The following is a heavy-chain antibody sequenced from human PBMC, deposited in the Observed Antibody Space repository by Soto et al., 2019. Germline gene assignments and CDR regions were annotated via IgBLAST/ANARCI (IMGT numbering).Heavy chain of an antibody. J-gene: IGHJ5*02. CDR3: ARVGVTDYDFWSGYFGWFDP. CDR2: IYHSGST. V-gene: IGHV4-30-2*01. CDR1: GGSISSGGYS. Sequence: QLQLQESGSGLVKPSQTLSLTCAVSGGSISSGGYSWSWIRQPPGKGLEWVGYIYHSGSTYYNPSLKSRVTISVDRSKNQFSLKLSPVTGADTAVYYCARVGVTDYDFWSGYFGWFDPWGQGTLVTVSS. D-gene: IGHD3-3*01.